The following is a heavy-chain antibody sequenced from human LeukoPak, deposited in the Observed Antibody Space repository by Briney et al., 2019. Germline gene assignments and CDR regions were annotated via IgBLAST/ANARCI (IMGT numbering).Heavy chain of an antibody. Sequence: GASVKVSCKASGYTFTSYDINWVRQATGPGLEWMGWMNPNSGNTGYAQKFQGRVTMTRNTSISTAYMELSSLRSEDTAVYYCAIMMTFGGVIAPYDYWGQGTLVTVSS. D-gene: IGHD3-16*02. CDR3: AIMMTFGGVIAPYDY. J-gene: IGHJ4*02. CDR1: GYTFTSYD. V-gene: IGHV1-8*01. CDR2: MNPNSGNT.